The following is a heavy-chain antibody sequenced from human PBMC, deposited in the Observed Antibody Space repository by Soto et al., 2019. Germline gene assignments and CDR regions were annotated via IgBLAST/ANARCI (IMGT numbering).Heavy chain of an antibody. D-gene: IGHD3-22*01. CDR2: IYYSGST. Sequence: SETLSLTCTVSGGSISSSSYYWGWIRQPPGKGLEWIGSIYYSGSTYYNPSLKSRVTISVDTSKNQFSLKLSSVTAADTAVYYCASQAYYYDSSGYSNWFDPWGQGTLVTVSS. J-gene: IGHJ5*02. V-gene: IGHV4-39*01. CDR1: GGSISSSSYY. CDR3: ASQAYYYDSSGYSNWFDP.